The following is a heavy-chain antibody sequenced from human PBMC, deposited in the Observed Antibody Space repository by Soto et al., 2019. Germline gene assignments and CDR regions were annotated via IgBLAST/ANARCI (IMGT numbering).Heavy chain of an antibody. CDR2: ISGSGCST. CDR1: GFTFSSYA. D-gene: IGHD3-3*01. J-gene: IGHJ6*02. V-gene: IGHV3-23*01. Sequence: GGSLRLSCAASGFTFSSYAMSWVRQAPGKGLEWVSAISGSGCSTYYADSVKGRFTISRDNSKNTLYLQMNSLRAEDTAVYYCAKDLSNTIFGVVTPHGMDVWGQGTTVTVSS. CDR3: AKDLSNTIFGVVTPHGMDV.